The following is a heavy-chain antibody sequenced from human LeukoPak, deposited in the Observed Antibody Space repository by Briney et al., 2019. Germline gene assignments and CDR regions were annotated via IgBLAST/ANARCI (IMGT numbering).Heavy chain of an antibody. CDR3: ARGYCSGGSCYSDWYYGMDV. V-gene: IGHV4-39*07. D-gene: IGHD2-15*01. CDR1: GGSISSSSYY. J-gene: IGHJ6*02. Sequence: SETLSLTCTVSGGSISSSSYYWGWIRQPPGKGLEWIGSIYYSGSTYYNPSLKSRVTISVDTSKNQFSLKLSSVTAADTAVYYCARGYCSGGSCYSDWYYGMDVWGQGTTVTVSS. CDR2: IYYSGST.